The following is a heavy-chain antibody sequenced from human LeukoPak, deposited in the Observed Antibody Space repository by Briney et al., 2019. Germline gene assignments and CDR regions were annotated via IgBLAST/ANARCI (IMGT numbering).Heavy chain of an antibody. V-gene: IGHV3-23*01. Sequence: GGSLRLSCAASGFTFDIYAMSWVRQAPGKGPEWVASMCGSAGCTYYADSVKGRFTISRDNSKNRLYLQTNSLRAEDTAIYYCARDRPNYYESNGHYYRRDGDYWGQGTLVTVSS. CDR1: GFTFDIYA. CDR2: MCGSAGCT. J-gene: IGHJ4*02. D-gene: IGHD3-22*01. CDR3: ARDRPNYYESNGHYYRRDGDY.